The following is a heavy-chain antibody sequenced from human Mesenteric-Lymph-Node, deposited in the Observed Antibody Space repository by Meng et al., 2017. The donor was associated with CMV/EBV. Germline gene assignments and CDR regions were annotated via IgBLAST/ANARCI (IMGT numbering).Heavy chain of an antibody. D-gene: IGHD2/OR15-2a*01. CDR2: ISGSGGDT. Sequence: AASGFIFSTYAMAWVRQAPGKGLEWVSTISGSGGDTRYADSVKGRFTISRDNSKNTVFLQMTSPRVEDTAVYYCARGTSFGGGHYDPWGQGTLVTVSS. CDR3: ARGTSFGGGHYDP. J-gene: IGHJ5*02. V-gene: IGHV3-23*01. CDR1: GFIFSTYA.